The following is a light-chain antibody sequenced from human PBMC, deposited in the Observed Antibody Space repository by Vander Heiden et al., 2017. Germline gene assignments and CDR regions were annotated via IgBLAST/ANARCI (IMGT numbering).Light chain of an antibody. V-gene: IGLV2-14*03. Sequence: QSPPTQPAAVAASPRQTITICCTGTSSDVGGYNYASWHQHHPGKAHKLMIYDVSHRPSVVSNRFSGSKSGNTASLTISGLQAEDAADYYCSSYTSSSPLVFGTGTKVTVL. CDR3: SSYTSSSPLV. CDR2: DVS. CDR1: SSDVGGYNY. J-gene: IGLJ1*01.